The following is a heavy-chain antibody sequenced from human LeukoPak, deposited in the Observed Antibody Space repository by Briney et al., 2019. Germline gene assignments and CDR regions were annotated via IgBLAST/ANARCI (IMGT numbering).Heavy chain of an antibody. CDR1: GGSISSYC. D-gene: IGHD6-19*01. Sequence: SETLSLTCTVSGGSISSYCWSWIRQPAGKGLEWIGRIYTSGSTNYNPSLKSRVTMSVDTSKNQFSLKLSSVTAADTAVYYCARARETKGSIAVSGYNWFDPWGQGTLVTVSS. J-gene: IGHJ5*02. V-gene: IGHV4-4*07. CDR3: ARARETKGSIAVSGYNWFDP. CDR2: IYTSGST.